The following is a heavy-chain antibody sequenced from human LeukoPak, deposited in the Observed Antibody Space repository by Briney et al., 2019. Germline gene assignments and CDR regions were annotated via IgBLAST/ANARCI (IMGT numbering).Heavy chain of an antibody. CDR2: ISSSGSTI. Sequence: PGGSLRLSCAASGFTFSSYAMNWVRRAPGKGLEWVSYISSSGSTIYYADSVKGRFTISRDNAKNSLYLQMNSLRAEDTAVYYCARDNRYSIFNWFDPWGQGTLVTVSS. D-gene: IGHD6-13*01. J-gene: IGHJ5*02. V-gene: IGHV3-48*03. CDR1: GFTFSSYA. CDR3: ARDNRYSIFNWFDP.